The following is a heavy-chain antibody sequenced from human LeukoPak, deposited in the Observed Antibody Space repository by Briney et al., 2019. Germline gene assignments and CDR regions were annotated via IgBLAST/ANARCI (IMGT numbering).Heavy chain of an antibody. CDR3: ARGLDSVTWGPFDI. V-gene: IGHV3-23*01. Sequence: GGSLRLSCGASGFXFSDFAMNWVRQAPGKGLEWVSAMSGTGDSTYYADSVKGRFTISRDNSRNTLYLQMNSLRAEDTAVYYCARGLDSVTWGPFDIWGQGTVVTVSS. D-gene: IGHD2-2*03. J-gene: IGHJ3*02. CDR1: GFXFSDFA. CDR2: MSGTGDST.